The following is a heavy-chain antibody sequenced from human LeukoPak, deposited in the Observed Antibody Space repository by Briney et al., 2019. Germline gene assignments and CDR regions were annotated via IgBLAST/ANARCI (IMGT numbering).Heavy chain of an antibody. J-gene: IGHJ6*03. CDR2: ISGSGGGT. D-gene: IGHD3-16*01. CDR1: GFTFSNYN. V-gene: IGHV3-23*01. CDR3: AKAPRFGDHATEYYYYYMHV. Sequence: GGSLRLSCAASGFTFSNYNMNWVRQAPGKGLEWVSSISGSGGGTFYADSVKGRFTISRDNSKNTLYLQMNSLRVEDTAVYYCAKAPRFGDHATEYYYYYMHVWGKGTTVTVSS.